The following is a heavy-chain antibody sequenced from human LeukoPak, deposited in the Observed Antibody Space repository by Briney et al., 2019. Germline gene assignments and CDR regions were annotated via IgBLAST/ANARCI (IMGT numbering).Heavy chain of an antibody. D-gene: IGHD2-2*01. CDR1: GFTFSSYA. CDR3: ARAPEDIVVVPAAMIHYYYGMDV. CDR2: ISINGGST. J-gene: IGHJ6*02. Sequence: GGSLRLSCAASGFTFSSYAMHWVPQAPGKGLEYVSAISINGGSTYYANSVKGRFTISRDNSKNTLYLQMVSLRAEDMAVYYCARAPEDIVVVPAAMIHYYYGMDVWGQGTTVTVSS. V-gene: IGHV3-64*01.